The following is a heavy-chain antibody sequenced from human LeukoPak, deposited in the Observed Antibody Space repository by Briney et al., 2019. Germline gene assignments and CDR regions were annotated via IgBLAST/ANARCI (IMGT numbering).Heavy chain of an antibody. CDR1: GFTFSDYY. Sequence: PGGSLRLSCAASGFTFSDYYMSWIRQAPGKGLGWVSYISTSGTTMYYADSVKGRFTISRDNAKNSLYLQMNSLRAEDTAVYYCAKLHGYNFDYWGQGTLVTVSS. CDR3: AKLHGYNFDY. J-gene: IGHJ4*02. V-gene: IGHV3-11*04. CDR2: ISTSGTTM. D-gene: IGHD5-24*01.